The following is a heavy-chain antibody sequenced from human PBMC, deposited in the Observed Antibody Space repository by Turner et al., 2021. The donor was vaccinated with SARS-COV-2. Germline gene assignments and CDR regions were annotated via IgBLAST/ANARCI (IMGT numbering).Heavy chain of an antibody. CDR3: GYDGSGNYSDY. Sequence: IKPGGSLLLPCAASGIIVSRNYMNWVRQAPGKGLEWVSVIYSGGTTYYADSVFFCLAEDGIRAIGVTGVQTCALPISASRIVSTGYDGSGNYSDYWGQGTLVTVSS. V-gene: IGHV3-53*01. D-gene: IGHD3-22*01. CDR1: GIIVSRNY. J-gene: IGHJ4*02. CDR2: IYSGGTT.